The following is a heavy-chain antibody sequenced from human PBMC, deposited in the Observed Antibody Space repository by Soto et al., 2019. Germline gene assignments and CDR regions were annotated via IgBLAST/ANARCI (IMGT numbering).Heavy chain of an antibody. V-gene: IGHV6-1*01. CDR1: GDSVSSNSAA. Sequence: SQTLSLTCAISGDSVSSNSAAGNWIGQSPSRGLEWLGRTYYRSKWYNDYAVSVKSRITINPDTSKNQFSLQLNSVTPEDTAVYYCARAGYSSSWYERAFYYYYGMDVWGQGTTVTVSS. J-gene: IGHJ6*02. D-gene: IGHD6-13*01. CDR3: ARAGYSSSWYERAFYYYYGMDV. CDR2: TYYRSKWYN.